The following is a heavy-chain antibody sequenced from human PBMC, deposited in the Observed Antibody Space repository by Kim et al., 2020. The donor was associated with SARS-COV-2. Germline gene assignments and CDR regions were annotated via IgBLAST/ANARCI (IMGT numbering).Heavy chain of an antibody. CDR1: GFIFSSYA. Sequence: GGSLRLSCAASGFIFSSYAMNWVRQAPGKGLEWVASMTGNSGSTYYTDSVKGRFTISRDNSKNTLYLQINSLRAEDTALYYCAKTGWELLYFDYWGPGTLVTVSS. V-gene: IGHV3-23*01. CDR3: AKTGWELLYFDY. CDR2: MTGNSGST. J-gene: IGHJ4*02. D-gene: IGHD1-26*01.